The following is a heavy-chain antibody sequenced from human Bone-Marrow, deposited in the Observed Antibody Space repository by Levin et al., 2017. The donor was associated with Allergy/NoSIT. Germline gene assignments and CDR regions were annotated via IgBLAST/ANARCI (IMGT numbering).Heavy chain of an antibody. D-gene: IGHD3-3*01. V-gene: IGHV4-39*07. CDR1: GGPISSNNYY. CDR2: MHYSGSI. J-gene: IGHJ3*02. CDR3: VRGLRRVTIFGVVIAPGAFDI. Sequence: SETLSLTCTVSGGPISSNNYYWGWIRQPPGKGLEWIGSMHYSGSIYHNPSLKSRVTISVDTSKNQFSLKLSSVTAADTAVYYCVRGLRRVTIFGVVIAPGAFDIWGQGTMVTVSS.